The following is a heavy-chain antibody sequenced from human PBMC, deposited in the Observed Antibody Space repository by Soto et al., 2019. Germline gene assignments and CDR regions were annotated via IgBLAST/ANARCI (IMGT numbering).Heavy chain of an antibody. V-gene: IGHV5-51*01. CDR3: ARQDYGGNLYYYYGMDV. J-gene: IGHJ6*02. Sequence: GGSLKISRKGSGYSFSRYLVGWGGQMPRKSLEWMGIIYPGDSDTRYSPSFQRQVTISADKSISTAYLQWSSLKASDTAMYYCARQDYGGNLYYYYGMDVWGQGTTVTVSS. D-gene: IGHD4-17*01. CDR2: IYPGDSDT. CDR1: GYSFSRYL.